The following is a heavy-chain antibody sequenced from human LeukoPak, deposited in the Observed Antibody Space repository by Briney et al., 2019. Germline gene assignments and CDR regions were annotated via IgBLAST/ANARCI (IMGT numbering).Heavy chain of an antibody. CDR3: ATGTRGPD. Sequence: GGSLRLSCAASGITFSRHTMNWVRQAPGKGLEWVSSITSSSSYITYTDSVKGRFTISRDNAKNSLYLQMNSLRAEDTAVYYCATGTRGPDWGQGTLVTVSS. CDR2: ITSSSSYI. CDR1: GITFSRHT. J-gene: IGHJ4*02. D-gene: IGHD3-3*01. V-gene: IGHV3-21*01.